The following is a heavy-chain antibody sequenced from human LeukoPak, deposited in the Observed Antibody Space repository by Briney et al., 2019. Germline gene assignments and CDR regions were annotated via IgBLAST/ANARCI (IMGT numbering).Heavy chain of an antibody. CDR1: GGSINNYY. CDR2: MYTSGST. V-gene: IGHV4-4*07. J-gene: IGHJ4*02. D-gene: IGHD6-19*01. CDR3: AREDGSGSPIDY. Sequence: KPSETLSLTCTVSGGSINNYYWNWIRQPAGKGLEWIGRMYTSGSTNYNPSLKSRVTMSVDTSKNQFSLKLSSVTAADTAVYYCAREDGSGSPIDYWGQGTLVTVSS.